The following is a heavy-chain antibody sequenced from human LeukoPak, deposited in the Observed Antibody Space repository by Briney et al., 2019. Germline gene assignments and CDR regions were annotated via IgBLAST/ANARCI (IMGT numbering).Heavy chain of an antibody. Sequence: GGSLRLSCAASGFTVSSNYMSWVRQAPGKGLEWVSLLYSGGNTYYADSAKGRFTISRDNSKNTLYLQMNCLRAEDTAVYYCATSYCSGGSCYPQYFQHWGQGTLVTVSS. CDR1: GFTVSSNY. CDR2: LYSGGNT. D-gene: IGHD2-15*01. V-gene: IGHV3-66*02. CDR3: ATSYCSGGSCYPQYFQH. J-gene: IGHJ1*01.